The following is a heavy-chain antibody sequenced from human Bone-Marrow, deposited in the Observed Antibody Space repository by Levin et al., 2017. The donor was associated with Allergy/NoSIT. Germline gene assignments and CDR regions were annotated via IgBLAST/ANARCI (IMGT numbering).Heavy chain of an antibody. J-gene: IGHJ3*01. D-gene: IGHD3-16*01. CDR2: INYRENT. CDR1: GVSVSSGNFF. V-gene: IGHV4-61*03. Sequence: SQTLSLTCTVSGVSVSSGNFFWTWIRQPPGKGLEWIGNINYRENTNYHPSLESRVTISLDASRNSFTLTLTSVTAADTATYYCAKDLAYNSYVFDAFDVWGHGTTVTVAS. CDR3: AKDLAYNSYVFDAFDV.